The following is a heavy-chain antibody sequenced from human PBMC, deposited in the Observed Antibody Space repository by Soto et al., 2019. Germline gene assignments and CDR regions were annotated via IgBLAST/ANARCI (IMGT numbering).Heavy chain of an antibody. V-gene: IGHV3-33*01. D-gene: IGHD3-10*01. J-gene: IGHJ6*03. CDR1: GFTFSSYG. CDR2: IWYDGSNK. Sequence: PGGSLRLSCAASGFTFSSYGMHWVRQAPGKGLEWVAVIWYDGSNKYYADSVKGRFTISRDNSKNTLFLQMNSLRAEDTAVYYCAREGAVRGVIISYYYYYMDVWGKGTTVTVSS. CDR3: AREGAVRGVIISYYYYYMDV.